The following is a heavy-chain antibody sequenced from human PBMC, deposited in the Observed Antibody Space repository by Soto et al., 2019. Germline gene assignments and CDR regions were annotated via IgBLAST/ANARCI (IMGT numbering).Heavy chain of an antibody. V-gene: IGHV3-21*01. CDR1: GFTFSNYN. J-gene: IGHJ5*02. Sequence: GGSLRLSCVASGFTFSNYNMNWVRQAPGKGLEWVSHISGSSIYIHYADSVRSRFTISRDNAKNSVYLQMYSLRVEDTAVYYCAREGALKPFSSWGQGALVTVSS. CDR3: AREGALKPFSS. CDR2: ISGSSIYI.